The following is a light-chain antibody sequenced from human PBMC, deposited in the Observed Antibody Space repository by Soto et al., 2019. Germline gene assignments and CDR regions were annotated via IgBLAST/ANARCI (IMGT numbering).Light chain of an antibody. CDR1: SSDVGGYAY. V-gene: IGLV2-14*01. CDR3: SSYGSSTLVV. Sequence: QSALTQPASVSGSPGQSITISCTGTSSDVGGYAYVSWYQQYPGKAPKLMIYEVTNRPSGTSNRFSGSKSGNTASLTISGLQAEDEADYYCSSYGSSTLVVFGGGTKLTVL. J-gene: IGLJ2*01. CDR2: EVT.